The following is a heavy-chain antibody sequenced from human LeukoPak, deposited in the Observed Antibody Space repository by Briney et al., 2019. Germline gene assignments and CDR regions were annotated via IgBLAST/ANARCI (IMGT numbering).Heavy chain of an antibody. CDR3: ARDRARTYSSSWYGMDV. J-gene: IGHJ6*02. Sequence: VASVKVSCKASGYTFTSYGISWVRQAPGQGLEWMGRISAYNGNTNYAQKLQGRVTMTTDTSTSTAYMELRSLRSDDTAVYYCARDRARTYSSSWYGMDVWGQGTTVTVSS. CDR1: GYTFTSYG. V-gene: IGHV1-18*01. CDR2: ISAYNGNT. D-gene: IGHD6-13*01.